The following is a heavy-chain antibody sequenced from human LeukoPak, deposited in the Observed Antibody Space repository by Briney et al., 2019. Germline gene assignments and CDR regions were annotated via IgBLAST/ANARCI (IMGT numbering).Heavy chain of an antibody. D-gene: IGHD3-16*01. CDR1: GGSISDYF. CDR2: TSDTGGT. Sequence: SETLSPTCTVSGGSISDYFWSWIRQPPGKGLEWIAYTSDTGGTDYNPSLKSRVTISLDESKNQFSLKLSSMTAADTAVFYCTRFLGSGSRYFDYWGQGTLVTVSS. J-gene: IGHJ4*02. CDR3: TRFLGSGSRYFDY. V-gene: IGHV4-59*01.